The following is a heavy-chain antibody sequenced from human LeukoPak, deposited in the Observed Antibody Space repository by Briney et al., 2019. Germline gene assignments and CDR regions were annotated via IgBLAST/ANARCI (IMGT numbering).Heavy chain of an antibody. Sequence: GGSLRLSCAASGFTFSSYAMSWVRQAPGKGLEWVSTISGRRDSTSYADSVKGRFTISRDNSKNTLYLQMNSLRAEDTAVYYCAKDPNFYYCMDVWGKGTTVTISS. J-gene: IGHJ6*03. CDR3: AKDPNFYYCMDV. V-gene: IGHV3-23*01. CDR2: ISGRRDST. CDR1: GFTFSSYA.